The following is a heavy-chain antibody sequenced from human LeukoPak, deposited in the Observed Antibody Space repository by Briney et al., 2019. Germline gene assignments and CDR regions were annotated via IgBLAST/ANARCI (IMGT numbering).Heavy chain of an antibody. D-gene: IGHD1-1*01. CDR2: ISGYNGNT. Sequence: GASVKVSCKASGYTFTGYYMHWVRQAPGQGLEWMGWISGYNGNTNYAQKFQDRVTMTTDTSTSTAYMELRSLRSDDTAVYYCARAANLNPLWNYPDYWGQGTLVTVSS. J-gene: IGHJ4*02. V-gene: IGHV1-18*04. CDR3: ARAANLNPLWNYPDY. CDR1: GYTFTGYY.